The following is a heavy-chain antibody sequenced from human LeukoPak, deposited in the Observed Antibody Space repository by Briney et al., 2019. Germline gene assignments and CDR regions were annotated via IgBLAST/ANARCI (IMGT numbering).Heavy chain of an antibody. CDR3: AKDMAV. Sequence: GGSLRLSCAASGFTFDDYAMHWVRQAPGKGLEWVSGISWNSGSIGYADSVKGRFTISRDNAKDSLYLQMNSLRAEDTALYYCAKDMAVWGQGTLVTVSS. CDR1: GFTFDDYA. V-gene: IGHV3-9*01. D-gene: IGHD6-19*01. CDR2: ISWNSGSI. J-gene: IGHJ4*02.